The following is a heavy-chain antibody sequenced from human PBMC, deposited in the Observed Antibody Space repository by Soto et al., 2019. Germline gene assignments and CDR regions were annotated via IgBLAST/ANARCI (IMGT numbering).Heavy chain of an antibody. Sequence: GGSLRLSCXASGFTFSNYVMTWVRQAPGKGLEWVSGIPAGGGNTYYADSVKGRFSISREHSKNKLYLELNSLRAADTAVYYCARHPYDLSRIFEYWGQGTLVTVSS. CDR3: ARHPYDLSRIFEY. J-gene: IGHJ4*02. CDR1: GFTFSNYV. D-gene: IGHD3-22*01. CDR2: IPAGGGNT. V-gene: IGHV3-23*01.